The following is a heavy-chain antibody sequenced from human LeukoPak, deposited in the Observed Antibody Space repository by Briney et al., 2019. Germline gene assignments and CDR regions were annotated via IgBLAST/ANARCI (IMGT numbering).Heavy chain of an antibody. D-gene: IGHD6-19*01. J-gene: IGHJ3*02. CDR2: IYHSGST. CDR1: GGSISSYY. CDR3: ARALRYSSGWYGLRSAFDI. Sequence: SETLSLTCTVSGGSISSYYWSWIRQPPGKGLEWIGYIYHSGSTNYNPSLKSRVTISVDTSKNQFPLRLNSVTPEDTAVYYCARALRYSSGWYGLRSAFDIWGQGTMVTVSS. V-gene: IGHV4-59*12.